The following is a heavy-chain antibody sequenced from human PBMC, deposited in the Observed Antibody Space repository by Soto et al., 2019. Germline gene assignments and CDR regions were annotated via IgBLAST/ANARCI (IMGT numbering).Heavy chain of an antibody. J-gene: IGHJ4*02. CDR2: INAGNGNT. V-gene: IGHV1-3*01. Sequence: ASVKVSCKASGYTFTSYAMHWVRQAPGQRLEWMGWINAGNGNTKYSQKFQGRVTITRDTSASTAYMELSSLRSEDTAVFFCARAGTYYDTRKGPFDYWGQGALVTVSS. CDR1: GYTFTSYA. D-gene: IGHD3-10*01. CDR3: ARAGTYYDTRKGPFDY.